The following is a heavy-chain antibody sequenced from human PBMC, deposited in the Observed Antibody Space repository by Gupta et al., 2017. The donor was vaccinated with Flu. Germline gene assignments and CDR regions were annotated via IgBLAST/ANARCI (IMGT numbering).Heavy chain of an antibody. CDR3: ARGNSGGYFDS. D-gene: IGHD4-23*01. CDR2: IRSKANSYAT. CDR1: GFKFSDSA. J-gene: IGHJ4*02. Sequence: EVQVGESGGGLVQPGGSLKLSCPASGFKFSDSAIHWVRQASGKGLEWVGRIRSKANSYATTYGESVKGRFTISRDDSKNTAYLQMNSLKTEDTAVYYCARGNSGGYFDSWRQGTLVTVSS. V-gene: IGHV3-73*02.